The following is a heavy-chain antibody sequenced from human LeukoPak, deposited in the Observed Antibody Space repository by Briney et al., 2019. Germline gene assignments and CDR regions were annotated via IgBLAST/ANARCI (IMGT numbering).Heavy chain of an antibody. CDR3: AKHHCSGGSCFDAFDI. D-gene: IGHD2-15*01. V-gene: IGHV4-39*07. CDR1: GGSITTRSYY. Sequence: PSETLSLTCSVSGGSITTRSYYWSWIRQPPGKGLEWIGEINHSGSTNYNPSLKSRVTISVDTSKNQFSLKLSSVTAADTAVYYCAKHHCSGGSCFDAFDIWGQGTMVTVSS. J-gene: IGHJ3*02. CDR2: INHSGST.